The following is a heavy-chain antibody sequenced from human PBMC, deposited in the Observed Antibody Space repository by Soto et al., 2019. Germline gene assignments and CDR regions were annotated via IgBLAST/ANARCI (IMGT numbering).Heavy chain of an antibody. CDR3: ARAHHDSNFNLGNDYFQH. D-gene: IGHD1-1*01. CDR1: GGTFSSYA. V-gene: IGHV1-69*01. CDR2: IIPIFGTA. Sequence: QVQLVQSGAEVKKPGSSVKVSCKASGGTFSSYAISWVRQAPGQGLEWMGGIIPIFGTANYAQKFQGRVTITADESTSTGYMALSSLRSKNTAVYYCARAHHDSNFNLGNDYFQHWGQGTLVTVSS. J-gene: IGHJ1*01.